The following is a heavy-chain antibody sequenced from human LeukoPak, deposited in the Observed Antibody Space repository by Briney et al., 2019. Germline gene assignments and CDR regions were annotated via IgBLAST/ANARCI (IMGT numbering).Heavy chain of an antibody. D-gene: IGHD6-19*01. CDR1: GGSISSHY. J-gene: IGHJ4*02. V-gene: IGHV4-59*11. Sequence: PSETLSLTCTVSGGSISSHYWSWIRQPPGKGLEWIGDIYYSGSTNYNPSLKSRGTISVDPSKNPFSLQLSSVTAADTAVYYCARAAGQWLTYYFDYWGQGTLVTVSS. CDR2: IYYSGST. CDR3: ARAAGQWLTYYFDY.